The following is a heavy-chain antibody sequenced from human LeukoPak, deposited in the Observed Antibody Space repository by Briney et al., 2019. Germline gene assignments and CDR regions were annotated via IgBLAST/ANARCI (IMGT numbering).Heavy chain of an antibody. J-gene: IGHJ4*02. D-gene: IGHD1-26*01. CDR3: TGGSYSRYFDY. V-gene: IGHV4-30-4*08. CDR2: IYYSGST. CDR1: GGSISSGDYY. Sequence: SQTLSLTCTISGGSISSGDYYWSWIRQPPGKGLEWIGYIYYSGSTYYNPSLKSRVTISVDTSKNQFSLKLSSVTAADTAVYYCTGGSYSRYFDYWGQGTLVTVSS.